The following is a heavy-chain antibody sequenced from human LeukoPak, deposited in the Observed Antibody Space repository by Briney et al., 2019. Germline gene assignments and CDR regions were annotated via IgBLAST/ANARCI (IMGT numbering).Heavy chain of an antibody. Sequence: SETLSLTCAVYGGSFSGYYWSWIRQPPGKGLEWIGEINHSGSTNYNPSLKSRVTISVDTSKNQFSLKLSSVTAADTAVYYCASSGYSSRIDYWGQGTLVTASS. CDR2: INHSGST. D-gene: IGHD6-13*01. CDR3: ASSGYSSRIDY. J-gene: IGHJ4*02. V-gene: IGHV4-34*01. CDR1: GGSFSGYY.